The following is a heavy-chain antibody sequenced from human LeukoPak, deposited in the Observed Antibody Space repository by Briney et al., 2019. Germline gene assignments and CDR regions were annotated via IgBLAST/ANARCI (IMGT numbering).Heavy chain of an antibody. Sequence: GASVKVSCKASGGTFSSYAISWVRQAPGQGLEWMGGIIPIFGTANYAQKFQGRVTITTDESTGTAYMELSSLRSEDTAVYYCARGARDILLWFGEWLSYFDYWGQGTLVTVSS. V-gene: IGHV1-69*05. CDR3: ARGARDILLWFGEWLSYFDY. CDR1: GGTFSSYA. J-gene: IGHJ4*02. CDR2: IIPIFGTA. D-gene: IGHD3-10*01.